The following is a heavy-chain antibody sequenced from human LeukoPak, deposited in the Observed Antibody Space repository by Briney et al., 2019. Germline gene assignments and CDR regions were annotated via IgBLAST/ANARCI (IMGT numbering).Heavy chain of an antibody. D-gene: IGHD2-2*01. Sequence: GGSLRLSCAASGFMFSKYAMSWVRQAPGKGLEWVSAVSASADSTYYADSVKGRFTISRDNSKNALFLKMNSLRAEDTAVYYCARRPAIFMDGVYYYSMDVWGQGTTVTVSS. CDR3: ARRPAIFMDGVYYYSMDV. J-gene: IGHJ6*02. CDR2: VSASADST. V-gene: IGHV3-23*01. CDR1: GFMFSKYA.